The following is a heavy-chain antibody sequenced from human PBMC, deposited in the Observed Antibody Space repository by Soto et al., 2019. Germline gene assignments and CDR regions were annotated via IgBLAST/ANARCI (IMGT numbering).Heavy chain of an antibody. CDR3: ARKDYYGSGIYYFDY. CDR1: GYTFTTYP. D-gene: IGHD3-10*01. V-gene: IGHV1-3*01. Sequence: QVQLVQSGAEVKEPGASVKVSCKPSGYTFTTYPLHWVRQAPGQSLEWMGWINPANGDTGYSQNFQGRVTITRDASASTAYMELSSLRSEDTAIYYCARKDYYGSGIYYFDYRGQGTLVTVSS. J-gene: IGHJ4*02. CDR2: INPANGDT.